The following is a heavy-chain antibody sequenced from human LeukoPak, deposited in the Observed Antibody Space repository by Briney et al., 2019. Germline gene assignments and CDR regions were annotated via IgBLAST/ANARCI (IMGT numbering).Heavy chain of an antibody. CDR2: ITSSSTYV. CDR1: GFTFSAYE. CDR3: ARDPYSGYYGTYYYYYMDV. D-gene: IGHD3-22*01. J-gene: IGHJ6*03. Sequence: GGSLRLSCAVSGFTFSAYEMNWVRQAPGKRLEWISSITSSSTYVFYADSVRGRFTISRDNAKNSLYLQIDSLRAEDTAVYYCARDPYSGYYGTYYYYYMDVWGKGTTVTISS. V-gene: IGHV3-21*01.